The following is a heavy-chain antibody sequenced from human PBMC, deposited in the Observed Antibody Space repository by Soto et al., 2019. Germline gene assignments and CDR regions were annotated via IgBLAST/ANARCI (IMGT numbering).Heavy chain of an antibody. J-gene: IGHJ6*02. V-gene: IGHV3-49*03. CDR1: GFTFSSYG. CDR2: IRSKAYGETT. CDR3: TKYTYTSRYSYFGMDV. Sequence: GGSLRLSCAASGFTFSSYGMHWSRQAPGKGLEWVGVIRSKAYGETTDYAASVKGSFTILRDDSKSIAYLQMNSLQSEDTGVYYCTKYTYTSRYSYFGMDVWGHGTTVTVSS. D-gene: IGHD2-2*01.